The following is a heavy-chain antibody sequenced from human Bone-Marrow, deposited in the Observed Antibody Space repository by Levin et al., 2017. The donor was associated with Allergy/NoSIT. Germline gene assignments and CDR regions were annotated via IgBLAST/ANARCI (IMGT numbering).Heavy chain of an antibody. Sequence: GGSLRLSCAASGFTFETYGMTWVRQAPGKGLEWVAGISGSGGATYYADSLKDRFIVSRDNSKNMLYLQMKSLRVEDTAVYFCAKAEDFDILTRYSLRSWGQGTRVTVSS. V-gene: IGHV3-23*01. D-gene: IGHD3-9*01. CDR2: ISGSGGAT. J-gene: IGHJ4*02. CDR1: GFTFETYG. CDR3: AKAEDFDILTRYSLRS.